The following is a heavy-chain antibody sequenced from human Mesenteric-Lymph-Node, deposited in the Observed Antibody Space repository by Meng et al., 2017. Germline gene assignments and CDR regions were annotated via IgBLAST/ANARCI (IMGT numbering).Heavy chain of an antibody. V-gene: IGHV3-7*01. Sequence: GESLKISCVAAEFMFSDSWMTWVRQAPGKGLEWGANINPQGSEIYYVDSVKGRFTISRDKAKKSLYLQMNSLRPEDTALYYCVREVMMGPTRAWFDPWDRGTLVTVSS. CDR2: INPQGSEI. CDR1: EFMFSDSW. CDR3: VREVMMGPTRAWFDP. J-gene: IGHJ5*02. D-gene: IGHD1-26*01.